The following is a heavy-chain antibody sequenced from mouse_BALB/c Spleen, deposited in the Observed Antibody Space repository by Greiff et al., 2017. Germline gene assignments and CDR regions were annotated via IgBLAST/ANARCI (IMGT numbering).Heavy chain of an antibody. CDR1: GFTFSSYA. V-gene: IGHV5-6-5*01. CDR2: ISSGGST. J-gene: IGHJ2*01. D-gene: IGHD2-3*01. Sequence: EVQGVESGGGLVKPGGSLKLSCAASGFTFSSYAMSWVRQTPEKRLEWVASISSGGSTYYPDSVKGRFTISRDNARNILYLQMSSLRSEDTAMYYCAREGDGFFPFDYWGQGTTLTVSS. CDR3: AREGDGFFPFDY.